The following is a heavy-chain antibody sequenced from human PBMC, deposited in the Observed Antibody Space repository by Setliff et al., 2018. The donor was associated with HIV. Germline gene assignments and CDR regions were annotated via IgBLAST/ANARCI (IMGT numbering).Heavy chain of an antibody. D-gene: IGHD2-15*01. J-gene: IGHJ6*03. V-gene: IGHV1-69-2*01. CDR1: GYTFTDYY. CDR3: ATVGSGYYYYMDV. Sequence: VKVSCKTSGYTFTDYYMHWVQQAPGKGLEWMGRVDPEDGETIYAEKFQGRVTITADTSTDTAYMELSSLRSEDTAVYYCATVGSGYYYYMDVWGKGTTVTVSS. CDR2: VDPEDGET.